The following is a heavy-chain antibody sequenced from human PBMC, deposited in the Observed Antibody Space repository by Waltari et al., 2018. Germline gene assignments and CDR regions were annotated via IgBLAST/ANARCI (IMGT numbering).Heavy chain of an antibody. D-gene: IGHD3-10*01. Sequence: QVQLVESGGGVVPPGMSLRLPCSEYGFSLGSFGMHWVRQAPGKGLEWVALIFFGGGDTFYADSVRGRFTISRDNSKNTLYLDINSLRLDDTAIYYCAKDAFGNTYLDHWGQGTLVTVSS. CDR1: GFSLGSFG. CDR2: IFFGGGDT. J-gene: IGHJ4*02. V-gene: IGHV3-30*19. CDR3: AKDAFGNTYLDH.